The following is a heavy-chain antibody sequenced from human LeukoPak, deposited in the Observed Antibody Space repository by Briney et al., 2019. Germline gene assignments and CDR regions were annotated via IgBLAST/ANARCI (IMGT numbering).Heavy chain of an antibody. CDR2: IKSDGSEK. CDR1: GFTFSDHW. J-gene: IGHJ6*04. V-gene: IGHV3-7*01. CDR3: AELGITMIGGV. D-gene: IGHD3-10*02. Sequence: GGSLRLSCAASGFTFSDHWMSRVRQAPGKGLEWVANIKSDGSEKHYVDSVKGRFTISRDNAKNSLYLQMNSLRDDDTAVYYCAELGITMIGGVWGKGTTVTISS.